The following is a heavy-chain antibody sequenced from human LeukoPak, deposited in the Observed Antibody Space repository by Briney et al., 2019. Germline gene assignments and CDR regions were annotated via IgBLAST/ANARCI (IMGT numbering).Heavy chain of an antibody. V-gene: IGHV3-23*01. J-gene: IGHJ6*03. CDR3: ATHEITMVRGVPYYYYMDV. CDR1: GFTFGNAW. Sequence: GGSLRLSCAASGFTFGNAWMSWVRQAPGKGLEWVSAISGSGGSTYYADSVKGRFTISRDNSKNTLYLQMNSLRAEDTAVYYCATHEITMVRGVPYYYYMDVWGKGTTVTVSS. D-gene: IGHD3-10*01. CDR2: ISGSGGST.